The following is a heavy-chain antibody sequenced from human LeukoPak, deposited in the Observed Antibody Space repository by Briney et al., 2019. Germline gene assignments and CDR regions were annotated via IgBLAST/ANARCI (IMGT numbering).Heavy chain of an antibody. CDR3: ARGRAYYDSSGFFNY. J-gene: IGHJ4*02. CDR1: GGSISGYY. V-gene: IGHV4-4*07. Sequence: PSETLSLTCTVPGGSISGYYWNWIRQPAGKGLEWIGRMYSSGSTSYNPSLTSRVTMSVDTSENQFSLNLNSVTAADTAFYYCARGRAYYDSSGFFNYWGQGILVTVSS. CDR2: MYSSGST. D-gene: IGHD3-22*01.